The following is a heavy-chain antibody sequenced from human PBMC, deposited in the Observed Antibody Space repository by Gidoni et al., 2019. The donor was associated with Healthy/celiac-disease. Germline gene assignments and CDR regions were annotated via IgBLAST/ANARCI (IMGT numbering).Heavy chain of an antibody. Sequence: PGKGLEWIGEINHSGSTNYNPSLKSRVTISVDTSKNQFSLKLSSVTAADTAVYYCARGRRSGGFMVIHYYYYGMDVWGQGTTVTVSS. CDR2: INHSGST. V-gene: IGHV4-34*01. J-gene: IGHJ6*02. CDR3: ARGRRSGGFMVIHYYYYGMDV. D-gene: IGHD3-16*01.